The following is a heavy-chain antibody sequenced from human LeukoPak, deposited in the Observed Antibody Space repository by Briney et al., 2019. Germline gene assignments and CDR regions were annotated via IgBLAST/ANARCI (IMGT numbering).Heavy chain of an antibody. CDR1: GFTFSSYA. J-gene: IGHJ4*02. CDR2: IKSKTDSGTT. Sequence: PGGSLRLSCAASGFTFSSYAMSWVRQAPGKGLEWVGRIKSKTDSGTTDYAAPVKGRFTISRDDSKNTLYLQMNSLKTEDTAVYYCTTDIHAYYDFWSGYYLRSDGDYWGQGTLVTVSS. D-gene: IGHD3-3*01. V-gene: IGHV3-15*01. CDR3: TTDIHAYYDFWSGYYLRSDGDY.